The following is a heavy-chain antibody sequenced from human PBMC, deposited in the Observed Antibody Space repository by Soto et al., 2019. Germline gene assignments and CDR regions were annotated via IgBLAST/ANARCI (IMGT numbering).Heavy chain of an antibody. CDR1: GFTFSSYA. CDR2: ISGSGGST. CDR3: AKDRPEAKPFDY. D-gene: IGHD5-12*01. Sequence: PGGSLRLSCAASGFTFSSYAMSWVRQAPGKGLEWVSAISGSGGSTYYADSVKGRFTISRDNSKNTLSLQMNSLRAEDTAVSYGAKDRPEAKPFDYGGQGTLGTVSS. J-gene: IGHJ4*02. V-gene: IGHV3-23*01.